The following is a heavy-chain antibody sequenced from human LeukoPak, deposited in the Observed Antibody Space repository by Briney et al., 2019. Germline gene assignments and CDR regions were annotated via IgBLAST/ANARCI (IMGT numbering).Heavy chain of an antibody. CDR2: ISYDGSNK. CDR1: GFTFSSYA. D-gene: IGHD4-17*01. V-gene: IGHV3-30*04. CDR3: ASGDDYGDYGFPVGEYFDY. Sequence: GGSLRLSCAASGFTFSSYAMHWVRPAPGKGLEGVAVISYDGSNKYYADSVKGRFTISRDNSKNTLYLQMNSLRAEDTAVYYCASGDDYGDYGFPVGEYFDYWGQGTLVTVSS. J-gene: IGHJ4*02.